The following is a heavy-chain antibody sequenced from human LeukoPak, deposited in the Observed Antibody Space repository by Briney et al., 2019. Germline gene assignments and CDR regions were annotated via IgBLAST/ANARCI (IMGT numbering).Heavy chain of an antibody. D-gene: IGHD6-13*01. CDR3: ARAPYSSTWYLEYFDF. V-gene: IGHV4-59*01. Sequence: SETLSLTCTVSGGSMSSYYWTWIRQPPGKGLEWVGYIYYSGTTKYNPSLKSRVTISLDTSKNRFSLELSSVTAADTAVYYCARAPYSSTWYLEYFDFWGEGTLVTVSS. CDR1: GGSMSSYY. CDR2: IYYSGTT. J-gene: IGHJ4*02.